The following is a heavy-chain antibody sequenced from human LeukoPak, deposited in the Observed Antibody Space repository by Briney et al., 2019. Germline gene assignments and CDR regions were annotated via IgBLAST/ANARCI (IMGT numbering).Heavy chain of an antibody. D-gene: IGHD6-13*01. Sequence: ASVKVSCKASGYTFTSYYMHWVRQAPGQGLEWMGIINPSGGSTSYAQKFQGRVTMTRDTSTSTVYMELSSLRSEDTAVYYCARFPKAAAESLDNWFDPWGQGTLVTVSS. V-gene: IGHV1-46*01. CDR1: GYTFTSYY. J-gene: IGHJ5*02. CDR2: INPSGGST. CDR3: ARFPKAAAESLDNWFDP.